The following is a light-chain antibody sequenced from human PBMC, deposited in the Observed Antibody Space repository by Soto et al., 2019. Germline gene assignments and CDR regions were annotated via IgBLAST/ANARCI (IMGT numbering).Light chain of an antibody. CDR3: SSYTSSSTYV. J-gene: IGLJ1*01. CDR1: SSDVGGYNY. V-gene: IGLV2-14*01. CDR2: EVS. Sequence: QSLLTQPASVSGSPGQSITISCTGTSSDVGGYNYVSWYQQHPGKAPKLMIYEVSNRPSGVSNRFSGSKSGNTASLTISGLQAEDEAAYYCSSYTSSSTYVFGTGTKVTVL.